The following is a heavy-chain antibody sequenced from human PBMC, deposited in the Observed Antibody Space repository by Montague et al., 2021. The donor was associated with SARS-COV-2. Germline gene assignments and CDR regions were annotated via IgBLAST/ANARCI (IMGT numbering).Heavy chain of an antibody. CDR1: GGSISSSSYY. J-gene: IGHJ4*02. Sequence: SETLSLTCSVSGGSISSSSYYWGWIRQPPGKGLEWIGSIYYSGSTYYNPSLESRVTISVDTSKNQFSLKLSSVTAADTAVYYCARHGKTRIAMIVVVIGYCDYWGQGTLVTVSS. V-gene: IGHV4-39*01. D-gene: IGHD3-22*01. CDR3: ARHGKTRIAMIVVVIGYCDY. CDR2: IYYSGST.